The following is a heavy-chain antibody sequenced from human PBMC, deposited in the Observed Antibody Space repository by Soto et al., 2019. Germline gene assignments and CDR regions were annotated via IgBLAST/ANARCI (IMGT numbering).Heavy chain of an antibody. V-gene: IGHV1-18*01. CDR1: GYTFTSYG. D-gene: IGHD2-15*01. CDR2: ISAYNGNT. J-gene: IGHJ4*02. CDR3: ARRYCSGGSCYAAD. Sequence: ASVKVSCKASGYTFTSYGISWVRQAPGQGLEWMGWISAYNGNTNYAQKLQGRVTMTTDTSTSTAYMELRSLRSDDTAVYYCARRYCSGGSCYAADWGQGTLVTVSS.